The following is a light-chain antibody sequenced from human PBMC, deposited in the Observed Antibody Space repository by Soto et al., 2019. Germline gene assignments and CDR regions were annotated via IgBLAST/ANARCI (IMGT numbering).Light chain of an antibody. CDR2: DAS. CDR1: QSVSNY. V-gene: IGKV3-11*01. Sequence: EIMLTQSPATLSLSPGERATLSCRASQSVSNYLAWYQQKPGQAPRLLIYDASNKATGIPARFSGSGSGTDFILTISSLQPDNYAVYYCLQRDTWLTFGGGTKVEIK. CDR3: LQRDTWLT. J-gene: IGKJ4*01.